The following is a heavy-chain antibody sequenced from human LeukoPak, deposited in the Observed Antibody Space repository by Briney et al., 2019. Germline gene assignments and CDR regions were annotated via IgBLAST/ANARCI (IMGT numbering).Heavy chain of an antibody. CDR3: AREMIDIVVVVAATRVYYFDY. Sequence: SVKASCKASGGTFSSYAISWVRQAPGQGLEWMGRIIPILGIANYAQKFQGRVTITADKSTSTAYTELSSLRSEDTAVYYCAREMIDIVVVVAATRVYYFDYWGQGTLVTVSS. J-gene: IGHJ4*02. V-gene: IGHV1-69*04. CDR2: IIPILGIA. CDR1: GGTFSSYA. D-gene: IGHD2-15*01.